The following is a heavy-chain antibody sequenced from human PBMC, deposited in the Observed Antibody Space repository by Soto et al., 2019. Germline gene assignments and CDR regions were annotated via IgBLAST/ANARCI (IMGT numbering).Heavy chain of an antibody. J-gene: IGHJ6*02. Sequence: QVQLVQSRGEVKKPGASVKVSCKTSGYSFTTYGISWVRQAPGQGLEWMGWISGYNGNTNYAQKLKGRLTMTTDTSTSTAYMELRSLTCDGTAVYYCAREGPARYYYSGMDVWGQGRTVTVSS. CDR2: ISGYNGNT. V-gene: IGHV1-18*01. CDR1: GYSFTTYG. CDR3: AREGPARYYYSGMDV.